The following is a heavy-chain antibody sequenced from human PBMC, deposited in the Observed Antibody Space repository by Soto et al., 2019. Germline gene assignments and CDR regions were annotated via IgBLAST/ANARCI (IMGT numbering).Heavy chain of an antibody. CDR3: AKADTFAGEFDY. J-gene: IGHJ4*02. V-gene: IGHV3-9*01. CDR1: GFTFDDYA. Sequence: LRLSCAASGFTFDDYAMHWVRQAPGKGLEWVSGISWNSGSIGYADSVKGRFTISRDNAKNSLYLQMNSLRAEDTALYYCAKADTFAGEFDYWGQRTLVTVSS. CDR2: ISWNSGSI. D-gene: IGHD3-10*01.